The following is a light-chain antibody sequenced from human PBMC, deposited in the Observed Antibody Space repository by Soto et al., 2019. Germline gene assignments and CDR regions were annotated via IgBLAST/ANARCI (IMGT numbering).Light chain of an antibody. V-gene: IGLV2-8*01. Sequence: QSVLTRPPSASGSLGQSVSISCTGTSSDIGRYEFVSWYQHHPGKAPKLIISEVTERPSGVPDRFSGSKSGNTASLTVSGLQADDEADYFCCSYAGTKYYVFGTGTKVTVL. CDR2: EVT. CDR3: CSYAGTKYYV. J-gene: IGLJ1*01. CDR1: SSDIGRYEF.